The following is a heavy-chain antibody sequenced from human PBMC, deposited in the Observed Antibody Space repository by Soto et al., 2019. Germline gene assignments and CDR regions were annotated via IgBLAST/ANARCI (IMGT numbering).Heavy chain of an antibody. D-gene: IGHD1-26*01. V-gene: IGHV4-38-2*01. CDR2: IYRSGTT. J-gene: IGHJ4*02. Sequence: SQTLSLTCVFSNFSISTGYYCCCVRQSPGDGLEWIASIYRSGTTSYNPSLKSRVTISVDPSKNQFSLMLTAVTAADTAVYYCARTHSGSYYSVFNYWGRGSLVTASS. CDR3: ARTHSGSYYSVFNY. CDR1: NFSISTGYY.